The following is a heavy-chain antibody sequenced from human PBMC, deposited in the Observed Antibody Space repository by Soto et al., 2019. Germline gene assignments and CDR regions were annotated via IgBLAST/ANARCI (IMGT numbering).Heavy chain of an antibody. CDR2: IYYSGST. Sequence: SETLSLTCTVSGGSISSGGYYWSWIRQHPGKGLEWIGYIYYSGSTYYNPSLKSRVTISVDTSKNQFSLKLSSVTAADTAVYYCARDRRTRWLQSQRYYYYGMDVWGQGTTVTVSS. CDR1: GGSISSGGYY. J-gene: IGHJ6*02. V-gene: IGHV4-31*03. D-gene: IGHD5-12*01. CDR3: ARDRRTRWLQSQRYYYYGMDV.